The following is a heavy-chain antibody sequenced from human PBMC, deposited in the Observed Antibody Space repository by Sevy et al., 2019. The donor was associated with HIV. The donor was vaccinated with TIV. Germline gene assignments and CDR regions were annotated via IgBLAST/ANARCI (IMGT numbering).Heavy chain of an antibody. CDR3: ARRHLYYYMDV. V-gene: IGHV3-7*01. Sequence: GGSLRLSCAASGFTFSSYWMSWVRQAPGKGLEWVANIKQDGSEKYYVDSVKGRFPIARDNAKNSLYPQMDSLRAEDTAVYYSARRHLYYYMDVWGKGTTVTVSS. J-gene: IGHJ6*03. CDR1: GFTFSSYW. CDR2: IKQDGSEK.